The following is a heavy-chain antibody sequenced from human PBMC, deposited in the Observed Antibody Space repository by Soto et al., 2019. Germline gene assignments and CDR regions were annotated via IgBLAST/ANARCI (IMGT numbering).Heavy chain of an antibody. V-gene: IGHV1-69*01. CDR3: ARESITIFGVVSYYYYGMAV. Sequence: QVQLVQSGAEVKKPGSSVKVSCKASGGTFSSYAISWVRQAPGQGLEWMGGIIPIFGTANYAQKFQGRVTITADEYTSTDYMELSSLRSEDTAVYYCARESITIFGVVSYYYYGMAVWGQGTTVTVSS. D-gene: IGHD3-3*01. J-gene: IGHJ6*02. CDR2: IIPIFGTA. CDR1: GGTFSSYA.